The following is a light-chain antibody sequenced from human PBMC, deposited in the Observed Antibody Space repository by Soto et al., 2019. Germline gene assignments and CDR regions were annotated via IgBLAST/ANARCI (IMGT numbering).Light chain of an antibody. CDR1: SSDVGGYEF. CDR3: SSYTSSGTYV. J-gene: IGLJ1*01. Sequence: QSVLTQPASVSGSPGQSITISCTGTSSDVGGYEFVSWYQQHPDSAPKLIIYDVSDRPSGESSRFSGSKSANTASLTISGLQAEDEADYYCSSYTSSGTYVFGTGTKVTVL. V-gene: IGLV2-14*01. CDR2: DVS.